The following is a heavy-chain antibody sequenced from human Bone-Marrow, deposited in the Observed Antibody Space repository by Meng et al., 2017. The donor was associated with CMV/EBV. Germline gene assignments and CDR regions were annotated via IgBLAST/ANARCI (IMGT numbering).Heavy chain of an antibody. J-gene: IGHJ4*02. CDR3: ARDGRFVVTPSV. CDR2: ISYDGSNK. Sequence: GESLKISCAASGFTFSSYAMHWVRQAPGKGLEWVAVISYDGSNKYYADSVKGRFTISRDNSKNTLYLQMNSLRAEDTAVYYCARDGRFVVTPSVWGQGTLVTVSS. D-gene: IGHD3-3*01. CDR1: GFTFSSYA. V-gene: IGHV3-30*04.